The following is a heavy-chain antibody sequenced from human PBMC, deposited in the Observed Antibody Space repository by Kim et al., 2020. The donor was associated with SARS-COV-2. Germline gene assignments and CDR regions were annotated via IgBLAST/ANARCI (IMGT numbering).Heavy chain of an antibody. CDR3: TTEWFWFGKLRWVNV. Sequence: PVKGRFTISRDDSKNTLYLQMNSLKTEDTAVYYCTTEWFWFGKLRWVNVLGQGTPVTVSS. J-gene: IGHJ6*02. D-gene: IGHD3-10*01. V-gene: IGHV3-15*01.